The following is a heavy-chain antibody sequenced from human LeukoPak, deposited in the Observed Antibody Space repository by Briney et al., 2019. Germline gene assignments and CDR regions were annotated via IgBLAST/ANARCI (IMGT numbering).Heavy chain of an antibody. CDR2: IYYSGST. CDR3: ARSSRLYCTNGVCGGSFDP. D-gene: IGHD2-8*01. V-gene: IGHV4-39*01. CDR1: VGSISSSSYY. Sequence: SETLSLTCTVSVGSISSSSYYWGWIRQPPGKGLEWLGIIYYSGSTYYHPSLKSQVTISVDTSKTQFSLKLSSVTAADTAVYYCARSSRLYCTNGVCGGSFDPWGQGTLVTVSS. J-gene: IGHJ5*02.